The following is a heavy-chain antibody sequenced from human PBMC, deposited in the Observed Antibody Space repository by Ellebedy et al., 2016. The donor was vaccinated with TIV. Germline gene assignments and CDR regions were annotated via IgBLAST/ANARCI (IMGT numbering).Heavy chain of an antibody. Sequence: SQTLSLTCAISGDSVSSNSATWNWIRQSPSRGLEWLGRTYYRSKWYHEYVVSVKSRITINPDTSMNQFSLQLNSVTPEDTAVYYCARGVWQWLVPLYYFDSWGQGTLVTVSP. CDR3: ARGVWQWLVPLYYFDS. D-gene: IGHD6-19*01. V-gene: IGHV6-1*01. CDR2: TYYRSKWYH. J-gene: IGHJ4*02. CDR1: GDSVSSNSAT.